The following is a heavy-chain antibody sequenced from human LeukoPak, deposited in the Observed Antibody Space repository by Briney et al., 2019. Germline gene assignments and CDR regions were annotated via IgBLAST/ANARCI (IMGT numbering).Heavy chain of an antibody. D-gene: IGHD4-23*01. Sequence: GGSLRLSCAASGFNFRDYEMNWVRQAPGKGLEWLSYISGSSGIIYYADSVKGRFSISRDNAKNSLYLQMNGLRAEDTAIYYCTRDSFFGGNYRPDYFDCWGQGTLVTVSS. CDR2: ISGSSGII. CDR1: GFNFRDYE. V-gene: IGHV3-48*03. J-gene: IGHJ4*02. CDR3: TRDSFFGGNYRPDYFDC.